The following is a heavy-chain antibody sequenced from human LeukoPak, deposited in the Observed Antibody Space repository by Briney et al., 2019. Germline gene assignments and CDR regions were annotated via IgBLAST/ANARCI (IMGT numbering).Heavy chain of an antibody. V-gene: IGHV1-18*01. D-gene: IGHD1-1*01. CDR1: GYTFANYG. CDR3: ARVLAGTTPFDY. J-gene: IGHJ4*02. Sequence: ASVKDSCKASGYTFANYGISWVRQAPGQGLEWMGWISVYNGNTNYAQKLQGRVTMTTDTSTSTAYMELRSLRSDDTAVYYCARVLAGTTPFDYWGQGTLVTVSS. CDR2: ISVYNGNT.